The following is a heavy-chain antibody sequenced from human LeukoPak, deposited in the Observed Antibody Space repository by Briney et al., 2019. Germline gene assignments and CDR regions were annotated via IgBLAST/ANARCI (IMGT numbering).Heavy chain of an antibody. CDR3: ARAGPDRAVAFDY. D-gene: IGHD6-19*01. J-gene: IGHJ4*02. V-gene: IGHV4-39*07. Sequence: SETLSLTCTVSGGSISSSSYYWGWIRQPPGKGLEWIGSIYYSGSTYYNPSLKSRVTISVDTSKNQFSLKLSSVTAADTAVYYCARAGPDRAVAFDYWGQGTLVTVSS. CDR1: GGSISSSSYY. CDR2: IYYSGST.